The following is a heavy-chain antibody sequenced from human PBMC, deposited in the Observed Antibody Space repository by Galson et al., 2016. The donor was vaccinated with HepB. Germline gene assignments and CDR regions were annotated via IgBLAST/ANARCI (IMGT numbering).Heavy chain of an antibody. Sequence: SETLSLTCAVSGDSISSNIWWTWVRQPPGKGLEWIGEVFHSGSPKYNPSLKSRVTMSVDKSKNQFSLRLTSVTAADTAVYYCATGEYGYTFDFWGQGTLVTVSS. J-gene: IGHJ4*02. CDR2: VFHSGSP. CDR3: ATGEYGYTFDF. CDR1: GDSISSNIW. D-gene: IGHD4-17*01. V-gene: IGHV4-4*02.